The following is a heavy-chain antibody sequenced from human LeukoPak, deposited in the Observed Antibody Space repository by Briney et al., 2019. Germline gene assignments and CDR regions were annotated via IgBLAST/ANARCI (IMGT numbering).Heavy chain of an antibody. Sequence: TLSLTCTVSGGSISSGGYYWSWIRQHPGKGLEWIGYIYYSGSTYYNPSLKSRVTISVDTSKNQFSLKLSSVTAADTAVYYCARVVITTYGMDVWGQGTTVTVSS. CDR3: ARVVITTYGMDV. J-gene: IGHJ6*02. CDR2: IYYSGST. V-gene: IGHV4-31*03. CDR1: GGSISSGGYY. D-gene: IGHD3-22*01.